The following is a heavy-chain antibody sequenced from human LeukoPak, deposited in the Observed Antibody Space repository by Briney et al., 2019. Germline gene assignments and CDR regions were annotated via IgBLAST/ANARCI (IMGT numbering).Heavy chain of an antibody. CDR2: LSGSGIST. CDR3: ARDPGGFGSGWSHADY. Sequence: GGSLRLSCAASGFPFSNYALTWVRQGPGKGLEWVSGLSGSGISTYYADSVKGRFTISRDNSKNTLYLQMNSLRAEDTAVYYCARDPGGFGSGWSHADYWGQGTLVTVSS. J-gene: IGHJ4*02. D-gene: IGHD6-19*01. V-gene: IGHV3-23*01. CDR1: GFPFSNYA.